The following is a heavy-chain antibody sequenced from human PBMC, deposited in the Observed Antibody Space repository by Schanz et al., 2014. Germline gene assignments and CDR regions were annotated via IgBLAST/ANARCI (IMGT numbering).Heavy chain of an antibody. CDR3: ARDPSSVNEIDY. D-gene: IGHD3-22*01. CDR1: GFTFDNYA. V-gene: IGHV3-9*01. J-gene: IGHJ4*02. CDR2: ISWNRGSV. Sequence: VQLVESGGDVVQPGRSLRLSCAASGFTFDNYAMHWVRQAPGKGLERVSSISWNRGSVAYADSVKGRFTLSRDNAKNSMYLQMSRLRVEDTAVYYCARDPSSVNEIDYWGQGTLVTVSS.